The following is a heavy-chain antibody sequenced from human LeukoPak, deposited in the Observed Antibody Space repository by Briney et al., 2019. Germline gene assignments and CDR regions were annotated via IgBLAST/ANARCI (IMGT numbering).Heavy chain of an antibody. D-gene: IGHD3-22*01. V-gene: IGHV4-34*01. Sequence: SETLSLTCAVYGGSFSGYYWSWIRQPPGKGLGWIGEINHSGSTNYNPSLKSRVTISVDTSKNQFSLKLSSVTAADTAVYYCARVTGYMIEDYFDYWGQGTLVTVSS. J-gene: IGHJ4*02. CDR2: INHSGST. CDR1: GGSFSGYY. CDR3: ARVTGYMIEDYFDY.